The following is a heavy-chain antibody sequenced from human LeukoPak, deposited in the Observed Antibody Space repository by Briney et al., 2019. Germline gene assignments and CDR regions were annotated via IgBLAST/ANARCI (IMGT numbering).Heavy chain of an antibody. Sequence: PGGSLRLSCTASGFTFSNYDMTWVRQAPGKGLEWVSSISATTIYTFSADSVRGRFAISRDNVENSLYLQMNNPRGEDTGVYFCARIGLGRDAYNSSDFWGQGTLVTVSS. CDR2: ISATTIYT. D-gene: IGHD5-24*01. V-gene: IGHV3-21*01. CDR3: ARIGLGRDAYNSSDF. CDR1: GFTFSNYD. J-gene: IGHJ4*02.